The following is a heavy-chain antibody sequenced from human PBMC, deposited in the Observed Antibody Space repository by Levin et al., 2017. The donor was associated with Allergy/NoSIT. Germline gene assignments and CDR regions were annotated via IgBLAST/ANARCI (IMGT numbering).Heavy chain of an antibody. CDR3: ARDSIKDGYTVD. CDR1: GGSISSGDYY. D-gene: IGHD5-24*01. CDR2: IYYSGST. Sequence: SQTLSLTCTVSGGSISSGDYYWSWIRQHPGKGLEWIGYIYYSGSTYYNPSLKRRVTISVDTSKNQFSLKLSSVTAADTAVYYCARDSIKDGYTVDWGQGTLVTVSS. J-gene: IGHJ4*02. V-gene: IGHV4-31*03.